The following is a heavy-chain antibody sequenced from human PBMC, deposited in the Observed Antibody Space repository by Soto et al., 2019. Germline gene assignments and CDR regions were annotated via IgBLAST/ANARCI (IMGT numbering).Heavy chain of an antibody. Sequence: QTLSLTCAISGESVARNSAAWTWMRQSPSRGLELLGRAFYRARWYNEYAASVKSRIIINPDTSKNRMPLHRCSVTTVYLAVYYCARQFYGMDVWGLGASVTGSS. CDR2: AFYRARWYN. CDR3: ARQFYGMDV. CDR1: GESVARNSAA. J-gene: IGHJ6*02. D-gene: IGHD6-19*01. V-gene: IGHV6-1*01.